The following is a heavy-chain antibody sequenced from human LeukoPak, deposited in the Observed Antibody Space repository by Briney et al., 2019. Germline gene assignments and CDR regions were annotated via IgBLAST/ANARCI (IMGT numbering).Heavy chain of an antibody. CDR3: ARQRTDGGYHFDY. V-gene: IGHV4-39*01. CDR1: GGSISSSSYY. J-gene: IGHJ4*02. D-gene: IGHD4-17*01. CDR2: IYYSGST. Sequence: SETLSLTCTVSGGSISSSSYYWGWIRQPPGKGLEWIGSIYYSGSTYYNPSLKSRVTISVDTSKNQFSLKLSSVTAADTAVYYCARQRTDGGYHFDYWGQGTLVTVSS.